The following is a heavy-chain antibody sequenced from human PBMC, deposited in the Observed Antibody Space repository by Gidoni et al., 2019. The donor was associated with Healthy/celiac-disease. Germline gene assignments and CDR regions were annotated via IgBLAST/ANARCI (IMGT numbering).Heavy chain of an antibody. CDR3: AREKAVAVPLYYYYYGMDV. Sequence: EVQLVESGGGLVQPGGSLRLSCAASGFTFSSSWSSWVRQAPGKGLEWVANIKQDGSEKYYVDSVKGRFTISRDNAKNSLYLQMNSLRAEDTAVYYCAREKAVAVPLYYYYYGMDVWGQGTTVTVSS. CDR1: GFTFSSSW. V-gene: IGHV3-7*01. D-gene: IGHD6-19*01. CDR2: IKQDGSEK. J-gene: IGHJ6*02.